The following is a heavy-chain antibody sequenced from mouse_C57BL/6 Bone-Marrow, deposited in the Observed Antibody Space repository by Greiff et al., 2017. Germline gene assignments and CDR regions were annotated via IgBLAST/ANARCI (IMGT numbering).Heavy chain of an antibody. CDR3: ARRGYYGSSPDY. CDR2: SNTSNGGT. D-gene: IGHD1-1*01. Sequence: VQLQQPGTELVKPGASVKLSCKASGYTFTSYWMYWVKQRPGQGLEWIGNSNTSNGGTNYNEQLQSKATLTLDKSSSTAYMQLSSQTSEDAAVYYCARRGYYGSSPDYWGQGTTLTVSS. J-gene: IGHJ2*01. V-gene: IGHV1-53*01. CDR1: GYTFTSYW.